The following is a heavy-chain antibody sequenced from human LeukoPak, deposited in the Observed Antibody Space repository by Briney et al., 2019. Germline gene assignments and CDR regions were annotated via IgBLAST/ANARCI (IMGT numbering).Heavy chain of an antibody. CDR3: AGTQAEYCSCSSGYLGDAYFDY. CDR2: INPNSGGT. J-gene: IGHJ4*02. V-gene: IGHV1-2*02. Sequence: ASVTVSYKASGYTFTGYYMHWVRQAPGQGLEWMGWINPNSGGTNYAQKLQGRVTMTRDTSISTAYMELSRLRSYDTAVYFCAGTQAEYCSCSSGYLGDAYFDYWGQGTLVTVSS. D-gene: IGHD2-2*01. CDR1: GYTFTGYY.